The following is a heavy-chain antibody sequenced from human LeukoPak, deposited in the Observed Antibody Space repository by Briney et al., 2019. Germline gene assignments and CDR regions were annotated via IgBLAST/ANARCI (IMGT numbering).Heavy chain of an antibody. J-gene: IGHJ4*02. D-gene: IGHD6-6*01. Sequence: SSETLSLTCAVSGYSISSGYYWGWIRQPPGKGLDWIGSIYHSGSTYYNPSLKSRVTISVDTSKNQFSLKLSSVTAADTAVYYCARLGGYSSSSLDYWGQGTLVTVSS. V-gene: IGHV4-38-2*01. CDR1: GYSISSGYY. CDR2: IYHSGST. CDR3: ARLGGYSSSSLDY.